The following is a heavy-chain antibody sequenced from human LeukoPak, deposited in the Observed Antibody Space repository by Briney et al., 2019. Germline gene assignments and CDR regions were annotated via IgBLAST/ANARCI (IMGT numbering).Heavy chain of an antibody. CDR1: GGSLSSGGYY. CDR2: IYHSGST. J-gene: IGHJ3*02. CDR3: ARDTDSSHAFDI. Sequence: SQTLSLTCTVSGGSLSSGGYYWSWIRQPPGKGLEWIGYIYHSGSTYYNPSLKSRVTISVDRSKNQFSLKLSSVTAADTAVYYCARDTDSSHAFDIWGQGTMVTVSS. V-gene: IGHV4-30-2*01. D-gene: IGHD6-13*01.